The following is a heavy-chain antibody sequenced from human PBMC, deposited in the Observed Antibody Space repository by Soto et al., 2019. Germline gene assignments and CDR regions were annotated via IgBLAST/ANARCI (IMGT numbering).Heavy chain of an antibody. V-gene: IGHV3-30*18. Sequence: QVQLVESGGGVVQPGGSLRLSCAASGFSFSRYGIHWVRQAPGKGLEWVAVISKDGGDKEYAESVKGRCTIYRENSKNTLYLQTNSLRVEDTAVYYCAKDGYKYKYYSDYWGQGTLVTVSS. J-gene: IGHJ4*02. CDR3: AKDGYKYKYYSDY. CDR1: GFSFSRYG. CDR2: ISKDGGDK. D-gene: IGHD5-18*01.